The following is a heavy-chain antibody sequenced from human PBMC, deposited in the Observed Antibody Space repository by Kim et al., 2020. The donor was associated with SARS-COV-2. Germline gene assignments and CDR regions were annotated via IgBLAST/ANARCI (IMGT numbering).Heavy chain of an antibody. CDR2: IYYSGST. Sequence: SETLSLTCTVSGGSIISSSYYWGWIRQPPGKGLEWLGIIYYSGSTYYNPSLKSRVTISVDTSKNQFSLKLSSVTAADTAVYYCARRRGTRGGHFQHWGQGTLVTVSS. J-gene: IGHJ1*01. CDR3: ARRRGTRGGHFQH. CDR1: GGSIISSSYY. D-gene: IGHD3-16*01. V-gene: IGHV4-39*01.